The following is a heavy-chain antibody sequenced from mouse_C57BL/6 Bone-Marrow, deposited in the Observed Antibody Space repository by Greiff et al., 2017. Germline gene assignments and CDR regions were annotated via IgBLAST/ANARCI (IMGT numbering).Heavy chain of an antibody. CDR3: TTYYYGSSG. D-gene: IGHD1-1*01. Sequence: EVQLQQSGAELVRPGASVKLSCTASGFNIKDDYMHWVKQRPEQGLEWIGWIDPENGDTEYASKFQGKATITADTSSNTAYLQLSSLTSEDTAVYYGTTYYYGSSGWGQGTTLTVSS. V-gene: IGHV14-4*01. CDR2: IDPENGDT. J-gene: IGHJ2*01. CDR1: GFNIKDDY.